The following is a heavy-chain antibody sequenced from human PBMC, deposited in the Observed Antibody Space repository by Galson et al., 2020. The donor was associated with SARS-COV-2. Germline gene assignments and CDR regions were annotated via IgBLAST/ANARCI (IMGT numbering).Heavy chain of an antibody. V-gene: IGHV4-38-2*02. CDR3: ARQGVNMIVLVTVPGWYFDL. D-gene: IGHD3-22*01. CDR1: GHSVSTTNY. Sequence: SETLSLTCTVSGHSVSTTNYWGWVRQPPGRGLEWIGSVYPSGTPYYNPSLKSRVTISVDTSKNQFSLRLDSVTAADTALYYCARQGVNMIVLVTVPGWYFDLWGRGTLVTVSS. CDR2: VYPSGTP. J-gene: IGHJ2*01.